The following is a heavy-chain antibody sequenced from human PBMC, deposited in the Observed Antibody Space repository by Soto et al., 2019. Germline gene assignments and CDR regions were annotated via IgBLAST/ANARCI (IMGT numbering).Heavy chain of an antibody. D-gene: IGHD4-17*01. V-gene: IGHV1-69*12. CDR1: GGTFSSYA. J-gene: IGHJ5*02. Sequence: QVQLVQSGAEVKKPGSSVKVSCKASGGTFSSYAISWVRQAPGQGLEWMGGIIPIFGTANYAQKFQGRVRINAAXSTSTAYMELSSLRSEDTAVYYCAMTTVTLNWFDPWGQGTLVTVSS. CDR2: IIPIFGTA. CDR3: AMTTVTLNWFDP.